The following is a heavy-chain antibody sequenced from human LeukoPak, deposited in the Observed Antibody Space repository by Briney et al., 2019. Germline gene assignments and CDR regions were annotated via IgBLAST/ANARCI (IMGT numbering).Heavy chain of an antibody. V-gene: IGHV4-59*08. CDR3: ARHIFSDCSPFDS. CDR2: ISDTGST. J-gene: IGHJ4*02. Sequence: SETLSLTCAVSGDSITNNHWSWIRQPPGKGLEWIGHISDTGSTNYNPSLKSRLTISVDTSKNHFSLTLTSVTAADTALYYCARHIFSDCSPFDSWGQGTLVTVSS. CDR1: GDSITNNH. D-gene: IGHD2-21*02.